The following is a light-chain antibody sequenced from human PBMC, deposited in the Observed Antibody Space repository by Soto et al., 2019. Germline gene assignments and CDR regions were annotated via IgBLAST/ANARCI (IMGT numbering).Light chain of an antibody. CDR3: QQYGTLPIT. Sequence: VLTQSPGTLSLSPGERATLSCRASQTVSSSFLAWYQQKPGQAPRLFIYGASSRATGIPDRFSGSGSGTDFTLTIGRLEPEDFAVYYCQQYGTLPITFGQGTRLEIK. CDR2: GAS. CDR1: QTVSSSF. J-gene: IGKJ5*01. V-gene: IGKV3-20*01.